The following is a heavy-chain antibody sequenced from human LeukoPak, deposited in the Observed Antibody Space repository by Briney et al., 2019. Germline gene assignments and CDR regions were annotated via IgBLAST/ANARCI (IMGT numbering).Heavy chain of an antibody. CDR2: IYYSGST. Sequence: PSETLSLTCTVSGGSISSYYWGWIRQPPGKGLEWIGYIYYSGSTNYNPSLKSRVTISVDTSKNQFSLKLSSVTAADTAVYYCARELWFGELSKFDPWGQGTLVTVSS. D-gene: IGHD3-10*01. J-gene: IGHJ5*02. V-gene: IGHV4-59*01. CDR3: ARELWFGELSKFDP. CDR1: GGSISSYY.